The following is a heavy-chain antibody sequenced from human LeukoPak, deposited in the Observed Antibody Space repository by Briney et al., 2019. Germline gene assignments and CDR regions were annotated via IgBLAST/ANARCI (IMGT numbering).Heavy chain of an antibody. CDR3: AREGFDY. V-gene: IGHV1-8*01. J-gene: IGHJ4*02. CDR1: GYTFTSYD. Sequence: ASVKVSCKASGYTFTSYDINWVRQATGQGLEWLGYMNPNSGNTGSAQKFQGRFTMTWDTSISTAYMELCSLRSEDTAVYYCAREGFDYWGRGTLVTVSS. CDR2: MNPNSGNT.